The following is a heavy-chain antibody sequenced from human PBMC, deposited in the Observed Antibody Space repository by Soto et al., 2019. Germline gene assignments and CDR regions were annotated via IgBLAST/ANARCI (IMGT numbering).Heavy chain of an antibody. D-gene: IGHD4-17*01. J-gene: IGHJ5*02. V-gene: IGHV3-64D*06. CDR2: ISSNGDST. Sequence: GGSLRLSCSASGFTFSMFSMHWVRQAPGKGLEYVSGISSNGDSTYYADSVKGRFTISRDNSKNTLYLQMSSLRAVDTAVYYCVHTRSTVQIQTTWGQGTL. CDR3: VHTRSTVQIQTT. CDR1: GFTFSMFS.